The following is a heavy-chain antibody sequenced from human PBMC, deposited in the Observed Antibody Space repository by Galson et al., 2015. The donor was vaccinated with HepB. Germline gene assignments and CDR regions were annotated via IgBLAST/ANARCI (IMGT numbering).Heavy chain of an antibody. J-gene: IGHJ4*02. Sequence: IGYIYYSGSTSYNPSLESRLTISVDTSKNQFSLKLSSVTAADTAVYYCARQSDNGGDYVPYWGQGTLVTVSS. CDR3: ARQSDNGGDYVPY. V-gene: IGHV4-59*08. CDR2: IYYSGST. D-gene: IGHD4-17*01.